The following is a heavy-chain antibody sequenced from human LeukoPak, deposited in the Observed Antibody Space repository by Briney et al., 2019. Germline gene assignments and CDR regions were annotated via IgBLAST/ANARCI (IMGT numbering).Heavy chain of an antibody. Sequence: SETLSLTCTVSGGSLSGYYWSWIRQTPGKGLEWVGYIYSSGTTNYNRSLQSRVIISLDTPKNQFFLSVTSVTAADTAMYFCARRISSWNVYIDKWGQGIQVTVSS. CDR2: IYSSGTT. J-gene: IGHJ4*02. V-gene: IGHV4-4*09. CDR1: GGSLSGYY. CDR3: ARRISSWNVYIDK. D-gene: IGHD1-1*01.